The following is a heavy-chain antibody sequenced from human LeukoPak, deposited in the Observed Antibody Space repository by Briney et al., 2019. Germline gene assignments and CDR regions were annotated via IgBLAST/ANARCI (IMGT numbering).Heavy chain of an antibody. V-gene: IGHV3-7*01. CDR3: ARDSWPLYCGGDCYSTVGGTPDY. Sequence: SGGSLRLSCAASGFTFSSYWMSWVSQAPGKGLEWVANIKQDGSEKYYVDSVKGRFTISRDNAKNSLYLQMNSLRAEDTAVYYCARDSWPLYCGGDCYSTVGGTPDYWGQGTLVTVSS. CDR2: IKQDGSEK. D-gene: IGHD2-21*02. CDR1: GFTFSSYW. J-gene: IGHJ4*02.